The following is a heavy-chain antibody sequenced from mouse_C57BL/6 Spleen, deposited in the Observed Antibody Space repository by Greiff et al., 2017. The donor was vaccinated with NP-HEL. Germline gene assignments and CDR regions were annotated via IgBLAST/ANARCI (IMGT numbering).Heavy chain of an antibody. CDR3: ARYYYGTPAY. CDR1: GYTFTDYN. V-gene: IGHV1-22*01. CDR2: INPNNGGT. Sequence: EVQLQQSGPELVKPGASVKMSCKASGYTFTDYNMHWVKQSHGKSLEWIGYINPNNGGTSYNEKFKSKATLTVDKSSSTAYMQLSSLTSEDSAVYYCARYYYGTPAYWGQGTLVTVSA. J-gene: IGHJ3*01. D-gene: IGHD1-1*01.